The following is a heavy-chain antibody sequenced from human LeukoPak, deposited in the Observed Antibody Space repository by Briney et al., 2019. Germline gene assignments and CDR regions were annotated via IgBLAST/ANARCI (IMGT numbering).Heavy chain of an antibody. CDR2: IIPILGIA. D-gene: IGHD3-16*01. Sequence: GSSVKVSCKASGGAFSSYTISWVRQAPGQGLEWMGRIIPILGIANYAQKFQGRVTITADKSTSTAYMELSSLRSEDTAVYYCARGGGDMQYREFDYWGQGTLVTVSS. J-gene: IGHJ4*02. CDR3: ARGGGDMQYREFDY. CDR1: GGAFSSYT. V-gene: IGHV1-69*02.